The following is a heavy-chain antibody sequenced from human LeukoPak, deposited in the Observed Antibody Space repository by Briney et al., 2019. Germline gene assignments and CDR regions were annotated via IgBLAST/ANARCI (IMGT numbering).Heavy chain of an antibody. CDR1: GYTFTSYG. CDR3: ARYDFWSGYYDLDCGMDV. Sequence: GASVKVSCKASGYTFTSYGISWVRQAPGQGLEWMGWISAYNGNTNYAQKLQGRVTMTTDTSTSTAYMELRSLRSDDTAVYYCARYDFWSGYYDLDCGMDVWGQGTTVTVSS. CDR2: ISAYNGNT. J-gene: IGHJ6*02. V-gene: IGHV1-18*01. D-gene: IGHD3-3*01.